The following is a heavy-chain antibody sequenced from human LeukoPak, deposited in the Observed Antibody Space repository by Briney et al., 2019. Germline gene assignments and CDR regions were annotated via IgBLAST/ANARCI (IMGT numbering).Heavy chain of an antibody. V-gene: IGHV4-59*08. CDR1: GGSISSYY. Sequence: SETLSLTCTVSGGSISSYYWSWLRQPPGKGLEWIGYMDDSGSTNYNPSLTSRVTISEDTSKIQLSLKLGSVTAADTAVYYCARHSSGSGGAFQYWGQGTPVTVYS. CDR3: ARHSSGSGGAFQY. CDR2: MDDSGST. J-gene: IGHJ4*02. D-gene: IGHD6-19*01.